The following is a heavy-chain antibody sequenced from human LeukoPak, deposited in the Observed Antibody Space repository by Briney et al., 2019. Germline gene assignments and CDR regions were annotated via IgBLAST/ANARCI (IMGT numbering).Heavy chain of an antibody. CDR3: ARQSGYSSSFDY. V-gene: IGHV4-59*08. D-gene: IGHD6-6*01. Sequence: SETLSLTCTVSGDSISSYYWSWIRQPPGMGLEWIGYIYYSGSTNYNPSLKSRVAISVDTSKNQFSLKLSSVTAADTAVYYCARQSGYSSSFDYWGQGTLVTVSS. CDR1: GDSISSYY. J-gene: IGHJ4*02. CDR2: IYYSGST.